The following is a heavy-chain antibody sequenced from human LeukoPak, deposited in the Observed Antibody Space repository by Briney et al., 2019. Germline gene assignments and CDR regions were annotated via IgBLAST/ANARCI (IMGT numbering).Heavy chain of an antibody. CDR1: GFTFSSYG. CDR3: AKGRRWELPTEFDY. Sequence: GRSLRLSCAASGFTFSSYGMHWVRQAPGKGLEGVAVISYDGSNKYYADSVKGRFTISRDNSKNTLYLQMNSLRAEDTAVYYCAKGRRWELPTEFDYWGQGTLVTVSS. V-gene: IGHV3-30*18. CDR2: ISYDGSNK. D-gene: IGHD1-26*01. J-gene: IGHJ4*02.